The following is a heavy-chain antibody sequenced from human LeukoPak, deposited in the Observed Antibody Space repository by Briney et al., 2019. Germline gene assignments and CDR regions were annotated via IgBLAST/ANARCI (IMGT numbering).Heavy chain of an antibody. Sequence: PGGSLRLSCLASKFTFNNYAMTWVRQAPGKGLEWVSSISGSGDNMDYADSVKGRFTISRDNLKNTLYLQMNSLRAEDTAVYYCANPPTVTKIRFDSWGQGTLVTVSS. CDR2: ISGSGDNM. V-gene: IGHV3-23*01. J-gene: IGHJ5*01. CDR1: KFTFNNYA. D-gene: IGHD4-17*01. CDR3: ANPPTVTKIRFDS.